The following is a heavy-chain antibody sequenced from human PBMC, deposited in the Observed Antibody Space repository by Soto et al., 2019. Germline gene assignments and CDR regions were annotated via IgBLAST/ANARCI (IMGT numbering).Heavy chain of an antibody. CDR3: ARRVAEQWLVRTHYGMDV. CDR2: ISAYNGNT. CDR1: GYTFTSYG. J-gene: IGHJ6*02. V-gene: IGHV1-18*01. Sequence: EASVKVSCKASGYTFTSYGISWVRQAPGQGLEWMGWISAYNGNTNYAQKLQGRVTMTTDTSTSTAYMELRSLRSDDTAVYYCARRVAEQWLVRTHYGMDVWGQGTTVTVSS. D-gene: IGHD6-19*01.